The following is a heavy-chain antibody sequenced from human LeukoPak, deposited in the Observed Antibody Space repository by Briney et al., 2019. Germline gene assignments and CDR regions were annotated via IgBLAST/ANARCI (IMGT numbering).Heavy chain of an antibody. J-gene: IGHJ4*02. D-gene: IGHD6-19*01. Sequence: PGGSLRLSCAASGFTFSTYGMHWVRQAPGKGLEWVAFIRYDGSNKYYADSVKGRFTISRDNSKNTLYLQMNSLRAEDTAVYYCAKDRRPSSGWYFPLGLDDYWGQGTLVTVSS. CDR2: IRYDGSNK. CDR1: GFTFSTYG. CDR3: AKDRRPSSGWYFPLGLDDY. V-gene: IGHV3-30*02.